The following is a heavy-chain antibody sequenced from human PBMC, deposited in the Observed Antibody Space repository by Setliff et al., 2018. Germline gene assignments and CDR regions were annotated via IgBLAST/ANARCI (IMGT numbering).Heavy chain of an antibody. CDR3: ARLNFWSGFWYFTL. D-gene: IGHD3-3*01. CDR1: GGSVNDYY. CDR2: SYYLGAT. J-gene: IGHJ4*02. Sequence: LSLTCTVSGGSVNDYYWSWIRRPPGKGLEWIGCSYYLGATKYTPSLKGRVSISVDTAENQVSLKVNSVTAADTGVYYCARLNFWSGFWYFTLWGQGTPVTVSS. V-gene: IGHV4-59*02.